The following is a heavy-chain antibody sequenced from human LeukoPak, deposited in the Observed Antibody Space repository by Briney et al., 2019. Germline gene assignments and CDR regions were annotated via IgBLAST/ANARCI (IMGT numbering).Heavy chain of an antibody. D-gene: IGHD3-10*01. Sequence: PGRSLRLSCAASGFSFSSYDIHWVRQAPGKGLEWVAVISYDGSNKYYADSVKGRFTISRDNSKNTVFPQMNSLRAEDTAVYYCAKGWGEGGAVFDYWGQGTLVTVSS. CDR3: AKGWGEGGAVFDY. J-gene: IGHJ4*02. CDR2: ISYDGSNK. V-gene: IGHV3-30*18. CDR1: GFSFSSYD.